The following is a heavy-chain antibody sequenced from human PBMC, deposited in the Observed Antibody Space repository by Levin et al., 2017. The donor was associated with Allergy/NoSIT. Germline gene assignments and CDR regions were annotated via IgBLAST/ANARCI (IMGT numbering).Heavy chain of an antibody. CDR2: ISYDGSNK. V-gene: IGHV3-30-3*01. J-gene: IGHJ3*02. CDR3: ARPRSATVTDAFDI. CDR1: GFTFSSYA. D-gene: IGHD4-17*01. Sequence: PGGSLRLSCAASGFTFSSYAMHWVRQAPGKGLEWVAVISYDGSNKYYADSVKGRFTISRDNSKNTLYLQMNSLRAEDTAVYYCARPRSATVTDAFDIWGQGTMVTVSS.